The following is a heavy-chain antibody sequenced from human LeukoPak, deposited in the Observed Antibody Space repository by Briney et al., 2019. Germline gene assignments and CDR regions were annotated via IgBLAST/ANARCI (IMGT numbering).Heavy chain of an antibody. CDR3: TKEGM. CDR2: IKKDGSEE. V-gene: IGHV3-7*05. J-gene: IGHJ3*01. CDR1: GFSFSTSS. Sequence: GGSLRLSCATSGFSFSTSSMNWVRQAPGKGLEWVVYIKKDGSEEKYVDSVKGRFTISRDNTKNSLYLQMGSLRVEDTAVYYCTKEGMWGQGTMVTVSS.